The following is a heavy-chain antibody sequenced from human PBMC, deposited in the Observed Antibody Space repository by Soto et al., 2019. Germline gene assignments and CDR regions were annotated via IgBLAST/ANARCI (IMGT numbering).Heavy chain of an antibody. Sequence: GGSLRLSCAASGFTFSDYYMSWIRQAPGKGLEWVSYISSSSSYTNYADSVKGRFTISRDNAKNSLYLQMNSLRAEDTAVYYCARAKDTAMFWSGPRNYGMDVWGQGTTVTVSS. J-gene: IGHJ6*02. CDR2: ISSSSSYT. CDR3: ARAKDTAMFWSGPRNYGMDV. V-gene: IGHV3-11*05. CDR1: GFTFSDYY. D-gene: IGHD5-18*01.